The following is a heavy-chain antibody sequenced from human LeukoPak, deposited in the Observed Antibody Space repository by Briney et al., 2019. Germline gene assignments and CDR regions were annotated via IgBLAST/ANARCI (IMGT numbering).Heavy chain of an antibody. CDR1: GFTFSSYS. CDR3: AKDMSSGWPYWYFDL. J-gene: IGHJ2*01. D-gene: IGHD6-19*01. V-gene: IGHV3-9*01. CDR2: ISWNSGSI. Sequence: GGSLRLSCAASGFTFSSYSMNWVRQAPGKGLEWVSGISWNSGSIGYADSVKGRFTISRDNAKNSLYLQMNSLRAEDTALYYCAKDMSSGWPYWYFDLWGRGTLVTVAS.